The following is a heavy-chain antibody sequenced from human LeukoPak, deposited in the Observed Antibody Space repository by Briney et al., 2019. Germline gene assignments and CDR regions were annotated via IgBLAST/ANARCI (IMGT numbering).Heavy chain of an antibody. J-gene: IGHJ4*02. CDR3: ARSRFGELIFDY. CDR1: GGTFSSYA. D-gene: IGHD3-10*01. V-gene: IGHV1-69*01. CDR2: IIPIFGTA. Sequence: SVKVSCKASGGTFSSYAISWVRQAPGQGLEWMGGIIPIFGTANYAQKFQGRVTVTADESTSTAYMELSSLRSEDTAVYYCARSRFGELIFDYWGQGTLVTVSS.